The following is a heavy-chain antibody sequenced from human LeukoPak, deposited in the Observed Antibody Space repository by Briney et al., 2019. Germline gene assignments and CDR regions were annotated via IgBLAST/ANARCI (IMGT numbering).Heavy chain of an antibody. CDR2: TYTSGST. J-gene: IGHJ4*02. V-gene: IGHV4-4*07. D-gene: IGHD3-10*01. CDR3: AREKRVNYGSGSLDY. Sequence: SETLSLTCTVPGGSISSYYWSWIRQPAGKGLEWIGRTYTSGSTNYNPPLKSRVTMSVDTSKNQFSLKLSSVTAADTAVYYCAREKRVNYGSGSLDYWGQGTLVTVSS. CDR1: GGSISSYY.